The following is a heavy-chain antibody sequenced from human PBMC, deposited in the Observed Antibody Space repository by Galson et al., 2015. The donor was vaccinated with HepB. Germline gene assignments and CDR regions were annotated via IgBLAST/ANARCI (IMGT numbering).Heavy chain of an antibody. CDR1: GYTFTSYG. D-gene: IGHD2-21*02. V-gene: IGHV1-18*04. Sequence: SCKASGYTFTSYGISWVRQAPGQGLEWMGWISAYSGNTNYAQKLQGRVTMTTDTSTSTAYMELRSLRSDDTAVYYCARAFSAYCGGDCSPTDWFDPWGQGTLVTVSS. CDR2: ISAYSGNT. J-gene: IGHJ5*02. CDR3: ARAFSAYCGGDCSPTDWFDP.